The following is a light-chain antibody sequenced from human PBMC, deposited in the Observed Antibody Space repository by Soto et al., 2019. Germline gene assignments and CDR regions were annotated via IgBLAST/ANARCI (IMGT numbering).Light chain of an antibody. CDR3: QQCYTTPRT. V-gene: IGKV1-39*01. CDR1: QSIKTY. CDR2: DAS. Sequence: EIQMTQSPSSLYASVGARVTITCRASQSIKTYLNWYQQKPGNDPRLLIYDASSLQSGVPSTFSGIGSGTDFTLTISSLQPEDFATYYCQQCYTTPRTFVQGTRLEI. J-gene: IGKJ5*01.